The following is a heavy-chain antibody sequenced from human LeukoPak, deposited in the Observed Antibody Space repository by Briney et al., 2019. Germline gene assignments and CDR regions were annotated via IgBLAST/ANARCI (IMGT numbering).Heavy chain of an antibody. D-gene: IGHD4-23*01. CDR2: ISAYNGNT. Sequence: PAASVKVSCKASRYTLTSYGISSVRQAPGQGLEWMGWISAYNGNTNYAQKLQGRVTMTTDTSTSTAYMELRSLRSDDTAVYYCARVYGGKGFDYWGQGTLVTVSS. V-gene: IGHV1-18*01. CDR1: RYTLTSYG. J-gene: IGHJ4*02. CDR3: ARVYGGKGFDY.